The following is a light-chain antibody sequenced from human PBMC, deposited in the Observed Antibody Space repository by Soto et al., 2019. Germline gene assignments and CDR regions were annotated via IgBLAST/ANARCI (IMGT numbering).Light chain of an antibody. CDR2: ENY. V-gene: IGLV1-51*02. J-gene: IGLJ2*01. CDR3: GTWDSSLSAGKV. CDR1: SSNIGNNY. Sequence: QAVVTQPPSVSAAPGQKVTISCSGSSSNIGNNYVSWYQQFPGTAPKLLIYENYKRPSGIPDRFSGSKSGTSATLGITGLQTGDEADYYCGTWDSSLSAGKVFGGGTKLTVL.